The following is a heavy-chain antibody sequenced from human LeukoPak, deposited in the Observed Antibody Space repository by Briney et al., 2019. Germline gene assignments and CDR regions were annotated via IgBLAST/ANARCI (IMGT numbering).Heavy chain of an antibody. J-gene: IGHJ3*02. CDR3: ARGGTGATRDDTFDI. CDR2: INGISSVI. V-gene: IGHV3-21*01. CDR1: AFTFSSYS. Sequence: GGALRLSCAASAFTFSSYSMNWVRQAPGKGLEWVSSINGISSVIFYTDSVKGRFTISRDNAKNSLYLQMNSLRAEDTAVYYCARGGTGATRDDTFDIWGQGAMVTASS. D-gene: IGHD1-7*01.